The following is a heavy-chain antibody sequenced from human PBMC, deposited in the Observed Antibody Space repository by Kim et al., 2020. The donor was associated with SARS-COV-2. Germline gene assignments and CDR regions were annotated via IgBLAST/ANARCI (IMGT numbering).Heavy chain of an antibody. CDR2: INHSGST. D-gene: IGHD3-10*01. J-gene: IGHJ4*02. CDR3: ARGWNYGSGSGGYYFDY. V-gene: IGHV4-34*01. Sequence: SETLSLICAVYGGSFSGYYWSWIRQPPGKGLEWIGEINHSGSTNYNPSLKSRVTISVDTSKNQFSLKLSSVTAADTAVYYCARGWNYGSGSGGYYFDYWGQGTLVTVSS. CDR1: GGSFSGYY.